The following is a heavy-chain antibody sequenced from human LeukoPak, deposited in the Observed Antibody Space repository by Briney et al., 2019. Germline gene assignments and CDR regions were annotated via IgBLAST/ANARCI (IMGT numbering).Heavy chain of an antibody. D-gene: IGHD6-19*01. Sequence: AGGSLRLSCAAPGFTFSNYWMTWVRQVPGKGLEWVANIKQDGSERYYVDSVKGRFTISRDNAKNSLFLQMDSLRAEDTAVYHCARGVAVAEGGQGTLVTVSS. CDR2: IKQDGSER. CDR3: ARGVAVAE. CDR1: GFTFSNYW. V-gene: IGHV3-7*01. J-gene: IGHJ4*02.